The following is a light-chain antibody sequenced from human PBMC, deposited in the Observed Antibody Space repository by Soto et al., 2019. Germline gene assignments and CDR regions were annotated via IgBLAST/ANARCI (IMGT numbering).Light chain of an antibody. V-gene: IGLV2-14*03. J-gene: IGLJ3*02. CDR2: DVS. CDR3: SSYTTISTLV. Sequence: QSALTQPASVSGSPGQSITISCTGTSSDVGASRYVSWYQQHPGNAPKLILYDVSSRPSGGSDRFSGSKSGNTASLTISGLQAEDEADYYCSSYTTISTLVFGGGTKLTVL. CDR1: SSDVGASRY.